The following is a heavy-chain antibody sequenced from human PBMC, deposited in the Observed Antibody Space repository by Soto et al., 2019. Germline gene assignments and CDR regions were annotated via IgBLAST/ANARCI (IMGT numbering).Heavy chain of an antibody. Sequence: SVKVSCKASGGTFSSYAISWVRQAPGQGLEWMGGIIPIFGTANYAQKFQGRVTITADESTSTAYMELSSLRSEDTAVYYCARGAYDILTGYSPRYYYYGMDVWGQGTTVTVSS. CDR1: GGTFSSYA. CDR2: IIPIFGTA. D-gene: IGHD3-9*01. CDR3: ARGAYDILTGYSPRYYYYGMDV. J-gene: IGHJ6*02. V-gene: IGHV1-69*13.